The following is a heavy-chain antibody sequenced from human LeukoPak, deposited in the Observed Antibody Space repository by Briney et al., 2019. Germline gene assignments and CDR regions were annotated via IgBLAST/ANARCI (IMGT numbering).Heavy chain of an antibody. J-gene: IGHJ4*02. CDR1: GFTFNSYA. D-gene: IGHD3-9*01. CDR2: ISYDGSTK. CDR3: ARGDILTGPDYFDY. V-gene: IGHV3-30*01. Sequence: GGSLRLSCAASGFTFNSYAMHWVRQAPGKGLEWVAVISYDGSTKYYVDSVKGRFTISRDNSKNTLYLQMNSLRAEDTAVYYCARGDILTGPDYFDYWGQGALVTVSS.